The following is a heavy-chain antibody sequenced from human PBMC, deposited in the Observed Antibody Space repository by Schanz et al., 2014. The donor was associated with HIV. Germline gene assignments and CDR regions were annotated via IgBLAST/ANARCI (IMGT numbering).Heavy chain of an antibody. Sequence: QVQLVQSGAEVKKPGSSVKVSCKASGYTFSDHYMHWVRQAPGQGLEWMGGIIHIFGTTNYAPKFQGRVTINVDESTSTAYMELSSLRSDDTAVYYCARGALYYYDSTGYYHLDYWGQGTLVTVSS. D-gene: IGHD3-22*01. V-gene: IGHV1-69*01. CDR3: ARGALYYYDSTGYYHLDY. CDR1: GYTFSDHY. CDR2: IIHIFGTT. J-gene: IGHJ4*02.